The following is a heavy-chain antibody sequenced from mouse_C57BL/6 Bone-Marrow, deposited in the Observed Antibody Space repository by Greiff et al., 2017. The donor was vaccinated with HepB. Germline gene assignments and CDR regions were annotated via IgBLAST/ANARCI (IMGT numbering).Heavy chain of an antibody. V-gene: IGHV1-19*01. CDR3: ARWGTTVQRWYFDV. CDR2: INPYNGGT. D-gene: IGHD1-1*01. CDR1: GYTFTDYY. Sequence: VQLQQSGPVLVKPGASVKMSCKASGYTFTDYYMNWVKQSHGKSLEWIGVINPYNGGTSYNQKFKGKATLTVDKSSSTAYMELNSLTSEDSAVYYCARWGTTVQRWYFDVWGTGTTVTVSS. J-gene: IGHJ1*03.